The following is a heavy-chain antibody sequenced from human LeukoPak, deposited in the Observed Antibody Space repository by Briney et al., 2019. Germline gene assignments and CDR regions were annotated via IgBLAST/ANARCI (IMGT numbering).Heavy chain of an antibody. V-gene: IGHV4-59*12. Sequence: SETLSLTSTLPLVSITGNYCRWIRQPPGRGLEWIGYISHSGSTNYNPSLNSRVTISVDTSRNQFFLKLSSVTAADTAVYYCARGFRLDYYDSCGYYFDYWGQGTLVTVSS. CDR3: ARGFRLDYYDSCGYYFDY. D-gene: IGHD3-22*01. J-gene: IGHJ4*02. CDR1: LVSITGNY. CDR2: ISHSGST.